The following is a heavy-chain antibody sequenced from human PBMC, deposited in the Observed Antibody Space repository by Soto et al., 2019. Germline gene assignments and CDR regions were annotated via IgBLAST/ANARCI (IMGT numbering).Heavy chain of an antibody. CDR1: GGSISSIDW. D-gene: IGHD5-12*01. J-gene: IGHJ4*02. Sequence: QVQVQESGPGLLKPSGTLSLTCAVSGGSISSIDWWSWVRQPPGKGLEWIGEIDPTGSTHYNPSLPSRVIMSVDMSKNQLSLKLTSVTAADSAMYYCVRAGGYESKVFWGQGTLVTVSS. CDR2: IDPTGST. CDR3: VRAGGYESKVF. V-gene: IGHV4-4*02.